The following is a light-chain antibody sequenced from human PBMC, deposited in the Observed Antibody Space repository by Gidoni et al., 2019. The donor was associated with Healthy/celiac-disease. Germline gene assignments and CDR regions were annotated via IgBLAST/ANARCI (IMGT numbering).Light chain of an antibody. CDR1: QSVSSN. CDR3: QQYNNWPPFT. J-gene: IGKJ3*01. CDR2: GAS. V-gene: IGKV3-15*01. Sequence: EILMTQSPATLSVSPGERAPLSCRASQSVSSNLAWYQQKPGQAPRLLIYGASTRATGIPARFSGSGSGTEFTLTISSLQSEDFAVYYCQQYNNWPPFTFGPGTQVEIK.